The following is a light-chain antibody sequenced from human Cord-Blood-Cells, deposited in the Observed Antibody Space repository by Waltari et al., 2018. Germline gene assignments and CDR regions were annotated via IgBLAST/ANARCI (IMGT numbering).Light chain of an antibody. Sequence: QSALTQPASVSGSPGQSITLSCTGTSSDVGGYNYFSWYQQHPGKAPKLMIYDVSNRPSGVSNRFSGSKSGNTASLTISGLQAEDEADYYCSSYTSSSTLGVFGGGTKLTVL. V-gene: IGLV2-14*01. J-gene: IGLJ2*01. CDR1: SSDVGGYNY. CDR3: SSYTSSSTLGV. CDR2: DVS.